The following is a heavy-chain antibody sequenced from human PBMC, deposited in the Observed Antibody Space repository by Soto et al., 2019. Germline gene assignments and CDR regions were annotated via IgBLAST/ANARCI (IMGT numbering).Heavy chain of an antibody. D-gene: IGHD4-17*01. Sequence: QVQLVQSGAEVKKPGSSLKVSCKASGCTFSSYAISWVRQAPGQGLEWMGGIIPIFGTANYAQKFQGRVTITADESTSTAYMELSSLRSEATAVYYCASQGTTVTTNGYYYYGMDVWGQGTTVTVSS. J-gene: IGHJ6*02. CDR2: IIPIFGTA. CDR1: GCTFSSYA. CDR3: ASQGTTVTTNGYYYYGMDV. V-gene: IGHV1-69*01.